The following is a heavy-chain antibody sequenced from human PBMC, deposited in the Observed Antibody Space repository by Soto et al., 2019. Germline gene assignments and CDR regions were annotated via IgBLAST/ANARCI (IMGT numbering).Heavy chain of an antibody. CDR2: MNPGSGKA. CDR1: GYSFYNND. CDR3: ARMASAGSLNWFDP. D-gene: IGHD3-16*02. J-gene: IGHJ5*02. V-gene: IGHV1-8*01. Sequence: VASVKVSCKTSGYSFYNNDINWVRQATGQGLEWMGWMNPGSGKAGYAHKFQGRVTMTRNASISTAYMKLSSLRSDDTGVYYCARMASAGSLNWFDPWGQGTLVTVSS.